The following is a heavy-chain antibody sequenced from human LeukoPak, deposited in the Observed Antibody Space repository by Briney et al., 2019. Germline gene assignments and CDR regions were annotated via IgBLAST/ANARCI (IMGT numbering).Heavy chain of an antibody. Sequence: GGSLRLSCAASGFTFSDYEMNWVRQAPGKGLEWVSYISNSGSTIYYADSVKGRFTISRDNSKNTLYLQMNSLRAEDTAVYYCAKGRGAFDIWGQGTMVTVSS. V-gene: IGHV3-48*03. D-gene: IGHD3-10*01. CDR2: ISNSGSTI. J-gene: IGHJ3*02. CDR3: AKGRGAFDI. CDR1: GFTFSDYE.